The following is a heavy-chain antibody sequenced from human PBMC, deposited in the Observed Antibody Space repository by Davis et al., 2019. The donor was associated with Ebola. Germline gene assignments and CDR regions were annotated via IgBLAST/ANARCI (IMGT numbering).Heavy chain of an antibody. D-gene: IGHD2-2*02. V-gene: IGHV1-18*01. CDR3: AREGDIVVVPAAIPGPGYYGMDV. CDR2: ISAYNGNT. Sequence: ASVKVSCKASGYTFTSYGISWVRQAPGQGLEWMGWISAYNGNTNYAQKLQGRVTMTTDTSTSTAYMELRSLRSDDTAVYYCAREGDIVVVPAAIPGPGYYGMDVWSQGTTVTVSS. J-gene: IGHJ6*02. CDR1: GYTFTSYG.